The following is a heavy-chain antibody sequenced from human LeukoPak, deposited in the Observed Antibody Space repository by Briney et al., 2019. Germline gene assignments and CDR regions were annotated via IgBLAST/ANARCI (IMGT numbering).Heavy chain of an antibody. CDR1: GFTFNSYA. J-gene: IGHJ4*02. CDR2: ISCGGSNE. D-gene: IGHD2-15*01. V-gene: IGHV3-30-3*01. Sequence: PGRYLRLSCAASGFTFNSYAMHWVRQAPGKGPEWVAVISCGGSNEYYADSVGGRFTISRDNSKNTVDLQMNSLRPEDTAMYYCASDRAYCSGGSCYSGLDYWGQGTLVTVSS. CDR3: ASDRAYCSGGSCYSGLDY.